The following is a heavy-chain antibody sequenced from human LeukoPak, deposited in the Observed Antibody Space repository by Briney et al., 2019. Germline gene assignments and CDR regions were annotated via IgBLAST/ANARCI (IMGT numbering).Heavy chain of an antibody. J-gene: IGHJ5*02. CDR3: TTDLYGSGSYYDSLYNWFDP. CDR1: GFTFSNAW. CDR2: IKSKTDGGTT. Sequence: GGSLRLSCAASGFTFSNAWMSWVRQAPGKGLEWVGRIKSKTDGGTTDYAAPVKGRFTISRDDSKNTLYLQMNSLKTEDTAVYYCTTDLYGSGSYYDSLYNWFDPWGQGTLVTVSS. V-gene: IGHV3-15*01. D-gene: IGHD3-10*01.